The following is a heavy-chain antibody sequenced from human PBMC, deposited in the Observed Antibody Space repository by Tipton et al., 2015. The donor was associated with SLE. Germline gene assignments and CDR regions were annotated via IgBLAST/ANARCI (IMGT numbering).Heavy chain of an antibody. V-gene: IGHV3-7*01. J-gene: IGHJ4*02. CDR1: GFTFSSYW. Sequence: SLRLSCAASGFTFSSYWMSWVRQAPGKGLEWVANIKQDGSEKYYVDSVKGRFSISRDNAENSLYLQMNSLRAEDTGVYYCARAGSTNNLFDNWGQGTLVTVSS. D-gene: IGHD1-7*01. CDR3: ARAGSTNNLFDN. CDR2: IKQDGSEK.